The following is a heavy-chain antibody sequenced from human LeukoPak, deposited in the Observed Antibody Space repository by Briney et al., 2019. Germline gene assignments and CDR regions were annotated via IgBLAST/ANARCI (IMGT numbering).Heavy chain of an antibody. Sequence: ASVKVSCKASGYTFTSYTMNWVRQAPGQGLEWMGWINTNTGNPTYAQGFTGRFVFSLETSVSTAYLQISSLKAEDTAVYYCARDHTSMPNDYWGQGTLVTVSS. CDR2: INTNTGNP. CDR1: GYTFTSYT. J-gene: IGHJ4*02. CDR3: ARDHTSMPNDY. V-gene: IGHV7-4-1*02. D-gene: IGHD2/OR15-2a*01.